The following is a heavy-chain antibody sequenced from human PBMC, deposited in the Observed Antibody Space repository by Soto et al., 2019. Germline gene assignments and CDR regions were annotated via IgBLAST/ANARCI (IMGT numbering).Heavy chain of an antibody. CDR2: IWYDGSNK. V-gene: IGHV3-33*01. Sequence: PGGSLSLSCAASGFTFSSYGMHGVRQAPGKGLEWVAVIWYDGSNKYYADSVKGRFTISRDNSKNTLYLQMNSLRAEDTAVYYCAGETGMGEFDYWGQGTLVTVSS. D-gene: IGHD1-1*01. J-gene: IGHJ4*02. CDR3: AGETGMGEFDY. CDR1: GFTFSSYG.